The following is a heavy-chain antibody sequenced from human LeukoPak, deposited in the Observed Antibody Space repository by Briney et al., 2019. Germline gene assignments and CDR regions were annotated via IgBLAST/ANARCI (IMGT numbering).Heavy chain of an antibody. Sequence: GGSLRLSCAASGFTFGSYTMHWVRQAPGKGLDWVALISYDGSEKSYADSVKGRFTISRHNTKNTLYLQINILRAEDTAVYYCARDLYSYGPFVYWGQGTLVTVSS. CDR2: ISYDGSEK. V-gene: IGHV3-30*04. D-gene: IGHD5-18*01. J-gene: IGHJ4*02. CDR1: GFTFGSYT. CDR3: ARDLYSYGPFVY.